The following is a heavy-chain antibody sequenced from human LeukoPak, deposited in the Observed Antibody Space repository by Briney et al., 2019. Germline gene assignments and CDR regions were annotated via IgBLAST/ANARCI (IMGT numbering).Heavy chain of an antibody. CDR1: GYSISSGYY. D-gene: IGHD3-10*01. CDR2: IYHSGST. J-gene: IGHJ4*02. Sequence: SETLSLTCAVSGYSISSGYYWGWIRQPPGQGLEWIGSIYHSGSTYYNPSLKSRVTISVDTSKNQFSLKLSSVTAADTAVYYCALVHGVIIVDYWGQGTLVTVSS. V-gene: IGHV4-38-2*01. CDR3: ALVHGVIIVDY.